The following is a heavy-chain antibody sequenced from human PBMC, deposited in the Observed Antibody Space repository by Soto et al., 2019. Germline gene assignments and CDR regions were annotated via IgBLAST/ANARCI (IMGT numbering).Heavy chain of an antibody. D-gene: IGHD4-4*01. J-gene: IGHJ6*02. V-gene: IGHV3-21*01. CDR3: ARDMTTVTWAYYYYGMDV. Sequence: SLRLSCAASGFTFSSYSMNWVRQAPGKGLEWVSSISSSSYIYYADSVKGRFTISRDNAKNSLYLQMNSLRAEDTAVYYCARDMTTVTWAYYYYGMDVWGQGTTVTVSS. CDR2: ISSSSYI. CDR1: GFTFSSYS.